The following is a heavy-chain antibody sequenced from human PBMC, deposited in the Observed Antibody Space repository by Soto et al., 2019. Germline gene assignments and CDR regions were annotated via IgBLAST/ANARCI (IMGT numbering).Heavy chain of an antibody. D-gene: IGHD6-13*01. CDR2: INHSGST. J-gene: IGHJ4*02. CDR1: GGSISSYY. Sequence: SETLSLTCTVSGGSISSYYWSWIRQPPGKGLEWIGEINHSGSTNYNPSLKSRVTISVDTSKNQFSLKLSSVTAADTAVYYCARVSAAGRDFDYWGQGTLVTVSS. CDR3: ARVSAAGRDFDY. V-gene: IGHV4-34*01.